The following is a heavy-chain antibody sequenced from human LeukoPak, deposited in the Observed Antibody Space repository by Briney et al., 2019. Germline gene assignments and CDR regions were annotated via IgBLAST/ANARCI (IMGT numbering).Heavy chain of an antibody. CDR2: INHSGST. Sequence: PSETLSLTCAAYGGSFSGYYWSWIRQPPGKGLEWIGEINHSGSTNDNPSLKSRVTITVDTSKNQFSLKLSSVTAADTAVYYCARGPFGYCRSTSCYTRRYFDYWGQGTLVTVSS. V-gene: IGHV4-34*01. J-gene: IGHJ4*02. CDR3: ARGPFGYCRSTSCYTRRYFDY. CDR1: GGSFSGYY. D-gene: IGHD2-2*02.